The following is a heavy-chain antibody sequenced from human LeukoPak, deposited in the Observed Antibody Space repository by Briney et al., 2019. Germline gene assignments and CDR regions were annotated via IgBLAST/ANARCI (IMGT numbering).Heavy chain of an antibody. CDR2: IYYSGSP. CDR3: ARDLRGSYYFDY. D-gene: IGHD1-26*01. J-gene: IGHJ4*02. Sequence: NPSETLSLTCTVAGGSISSYYWSWIRQPPGKGLGWIGYIYYSGSPNYHPSLKSRVPISVDTSKTQFSLKLSSVTAADTAVYYCARDLRGSYYFDYWGQGTLVTVSS. CDR1: GGSISSYY. V-gene: IGHV4-59*01.